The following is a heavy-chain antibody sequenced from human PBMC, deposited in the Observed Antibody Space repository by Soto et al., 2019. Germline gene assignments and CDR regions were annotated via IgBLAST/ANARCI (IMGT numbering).Heavy chain of an antibody. J-gene: IGHJ6*02. CDR3: ARDTKTIPENYYYGMDV. CDR1: GGSISSGGYY. CDR2: IYYSGST. V-gene: IGHV4-31*03. D-gene: IGHD2-8*01. Sequence: QVQLQESGPGLVKPSQTLSLTCTVSGGSISSGGYYWSWIRQHPGKGLEWIGYIYYSGSTYYNPSLKSRVTISVDTSKNQFSLKLSSVTAADTAVYYCARDTKTIPENYYYGMDVWGQGTTVTVSS.